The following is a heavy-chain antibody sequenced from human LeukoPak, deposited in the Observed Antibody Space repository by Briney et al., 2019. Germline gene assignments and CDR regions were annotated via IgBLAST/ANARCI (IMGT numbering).Heavy chain of an antibody. V-gene: IGHV3-30*03. D-gene: IGHD6-13*01. Sequence: GGSLRLSCAASGFTFSSYGMHWVRQAPGKGLEWVAVISYDGGNKYYADSVKGRFTISRDNARNSLYLQMNSLRAEDTAVYYCASGRQLGYWGQGTLVTVSS. CDR2: ISYDGGNK. CDR1: GFTFSSYG. J-gene: IGHJ4*02. CDR3: ASGRQLGY.